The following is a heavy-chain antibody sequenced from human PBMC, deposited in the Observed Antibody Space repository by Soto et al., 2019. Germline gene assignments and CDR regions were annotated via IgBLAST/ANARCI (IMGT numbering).Heavy chain of an antibody. CDR2: ISYIGST. Sequence: SQTMSLTCTLAGGSISSGAYYWSWIRQHQGKGLEWIGYISYIGSTYYNPSLKSRVTISADTSKNQVYLELSSVTAADTAVYFSARLTPNSSGYYSLVFGYWGQGTLVTVSS. J-gene: IGHJ4*02. V-gene: IGHV4-31*03. D-gene: IGHD3-22*01. CDR3: ARLTPNSSGYYSLVFGY. CDR1: GGSISSGAYY.